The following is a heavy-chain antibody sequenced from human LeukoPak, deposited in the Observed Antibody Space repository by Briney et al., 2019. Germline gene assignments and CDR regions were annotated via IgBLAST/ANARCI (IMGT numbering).Heavy chain of an antibody. Sequence: AASVKLSCKASGYTCTSYDINWVRQATGQGLEWMGWMNPNSGNTGYAQKFQGRVTMTRNTSISTAYMELSSLRSEDTAVYYCASKISSGWYYYYYYGMDVWGQGTTVTVSS. J-gene: IGHJ6*02. V-gene: IGHV1-8*01. D-gene: IGHD6-19*01. CDR2: MNPNSGNT. CDR3: ASKISSGWYYYYYYGMDV. CDR1: GYTCTSYD.